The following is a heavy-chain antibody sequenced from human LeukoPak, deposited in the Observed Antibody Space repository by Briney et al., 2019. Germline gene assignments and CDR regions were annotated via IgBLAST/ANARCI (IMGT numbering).Heavy chain of an antibody. J-gene: IGHJ6*03. Sequence: GGSLRLSCATSGFTFNTYWMHWVRQAPGKGLVWVSSINADGSSTSYADSMKGRFTIPRDNAKNTLYLQMNSLRAEDTAVYYCASQQSFHYYYMDVWGKGTTVTVSS. CDR3: ASQQSFHYYYMDV. CDR2: INADGSST. V-gene: IGHV3-74*01. CDR1: GFTFNTYW. D-gene: IGHD2/OR15-2a*01.